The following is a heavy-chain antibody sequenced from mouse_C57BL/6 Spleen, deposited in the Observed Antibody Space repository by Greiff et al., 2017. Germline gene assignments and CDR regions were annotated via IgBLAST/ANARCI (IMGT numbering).Heavy chain of an antibody. CDR2: INYDGSST. CDR1: GFTFSDYY. V-gene: IGHV5-16*01. CDR3: ARTRQLRLPDYAMDY. Sequence: EVNLVESEGGLVQPGSSMKLSCTASGFTFSDYYMAWVRQVPEKGLEWVANINYDGSSTYYLDSLKSRFIISRDNAKNILYLQMSSLKSEDTATYYCARTRQLRLPDYAMDYWGQGTSVTVSS. J-gene: IGHJ4*01. D-gene: IGHD3-2*02.